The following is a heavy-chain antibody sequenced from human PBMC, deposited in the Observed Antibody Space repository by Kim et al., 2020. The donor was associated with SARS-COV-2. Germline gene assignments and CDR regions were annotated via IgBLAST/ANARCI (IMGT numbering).Heavy chain of an antibody. D-gene: IGHD3-3*01. J-gene: IGHJ4*02. CDR2: IYYSGST. Sequence: SETLSLTCTVSGGSISSSSYYWGWIRQPPGKGLEWIGSIYYSGSTYYNPSLKSRVTISVDTSKNQFSLKLSSVTAADTAVYYCSRNQFTIFGVVDYWGKGTRVTVSS. CDR3: SRNQFTIFGVVDY. CDR1: GGSISSSSYY. V-gene: IGHV4-39*01.